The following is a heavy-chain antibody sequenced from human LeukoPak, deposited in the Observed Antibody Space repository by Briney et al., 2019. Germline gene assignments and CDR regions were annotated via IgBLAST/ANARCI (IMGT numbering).Heavy chain of an antibody. CDR3: AKDSGSYQLGY. V-gene: IGHV3-30*18. D-gene: IGHD1-26*01. Sequence: GGSLRLSCAASGFTFSSYGMHWVRQAPGKGLEWVAVISYDGSNKYYADSVKGRFTISRDNSKNTLYLQMNSLRAEDTAVYYCAKDSGSYQLGYWGQGTLVTVSS. CDR1: GFTFSSYG. CDR2: ISYDGSNK. J-gene: IGHJ4*02.